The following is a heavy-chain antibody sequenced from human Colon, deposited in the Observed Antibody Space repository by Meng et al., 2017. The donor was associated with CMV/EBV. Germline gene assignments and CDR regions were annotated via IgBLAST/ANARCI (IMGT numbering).Heavy chain of an antibody. CDR1: GGTFSSYA. J-gene: IGHJ6*02. V-gene: IGHV1-69*10. Sequence: SVKVSCTASGGTFSSYAISWVRQAPGQGLEWMGGIIPILGIANYAQKFQGRVTITADKSTSTAYMELSSLRSEDTAVYYCARNPRLYGMDVWGQGTTVTVSS. CDR2: IIPILGIA. CDR3: ARNPRLYGMDV. D-gene: IGHD3-22*01.